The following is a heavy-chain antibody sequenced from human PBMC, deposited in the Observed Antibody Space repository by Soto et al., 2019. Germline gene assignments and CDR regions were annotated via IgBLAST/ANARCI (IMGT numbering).Heavy chain of an antibody. J-gene: IGHJ3*02. CDR2: INPNSGGT. CDR3: AREGGGCSSTSCYRGGDAFDI. CDR1: GYTFTGHY. Sequence: QVQLVQSGAKVKKPGASVKVSCKASGYTFTGHYMHWVRQAPGQGLEWMGWINPNSGGTNYAQKFQGRVTMTRDTSISTAYMELSRLRSDDTAVYYCAREGGGCSSTSCYRGGDAFDIWGQGTMVTVSS. D-gene: IGHD2-2*01. V-gene: IGHV1-2*02.